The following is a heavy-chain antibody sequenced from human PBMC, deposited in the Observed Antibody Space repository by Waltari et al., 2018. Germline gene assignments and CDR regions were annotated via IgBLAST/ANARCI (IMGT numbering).Heavy chain of an antibody. Sequence: QVQLVQSGAEVKKPGSSVKVSCKASGGTFSSYAISWVRQAHGQGLEWMGGIIPILGIANYAQKFQGRVTITADKSTSTAYMELSSLRSEDTAVYYCARDVGADVDIVATPFDYWGQGTLVTVSS. D-gene: IGHD5-12*01. CDR1: GGTFSSYA. CDR2: IIPILGIA. CDR3: ARDVGADVDIVATPFDY. V-gene: IGHV1-69*10. J-gene: IGHJ4*02.